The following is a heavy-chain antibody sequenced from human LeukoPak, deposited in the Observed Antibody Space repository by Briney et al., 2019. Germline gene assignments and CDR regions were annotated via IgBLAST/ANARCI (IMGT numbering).Heavy chain of an antibody. CDR2: IRYDGSNK. Sequence: PGGSLRLSCTTSGFIFSNYGMHWVRQAPGKGLEWVAFIRYDGSNKYYADSVKGRFTISRDNSKNTLYLQMNSLRAEDTAVYYCAKELPRVVVVPAAMNDYWGQGTLVTVSS. J-gene: IGHJ4*02. V-gene: IGHV3-30*02. CDR3: AKELPRVVVVPAAMNDY. CDR1: GFIFSNYG. D-gene: IGHD2-2*01.